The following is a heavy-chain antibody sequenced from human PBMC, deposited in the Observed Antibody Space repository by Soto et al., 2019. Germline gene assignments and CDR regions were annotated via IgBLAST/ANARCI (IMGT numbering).Heavy chain of an antibody. CDR1: GGSISGYY. CDR3: ARSTQWLAYYYYYGMDV. CDR2: IYYSGST. J-gene: IGHJ6*02. D-gene: IGHD6-19*01. Sequence: SVLLSVTWTVSGGSISGYYWSWIRQPPGKGLEWIGYIYYSGSTNYNPSLKSRVTISVDTSKNQFSLKLSSVTAADTAVYYCARSTQWLAYYYYYGMDVWGQGTTVTVSS. V-gene: IGHV4-59*01.